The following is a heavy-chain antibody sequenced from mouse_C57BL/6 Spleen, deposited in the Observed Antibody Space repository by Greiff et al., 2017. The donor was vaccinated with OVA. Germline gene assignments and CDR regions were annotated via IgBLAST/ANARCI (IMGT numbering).Heavy chain of an antibody. CDR3: ARGYYGNYGYFDY. J-gene: IGHJ2*01. V-gene: IGHV5-17*01. D-gene: IGHD2-1*01. CDR2: ISSGSSTI. CDR1: GFTFSDYG. Sequence: EVKLMESGGGLVKPGGSLKLSCAASGFTFSDYGMHWVRQAPETGLEWVAYISSGSSTIYYADTVKGRFTISRDNAKNTLFLQMTSLRSEDTAMYYCARGYYGNYGYFDYWGQGTTLTVSS.